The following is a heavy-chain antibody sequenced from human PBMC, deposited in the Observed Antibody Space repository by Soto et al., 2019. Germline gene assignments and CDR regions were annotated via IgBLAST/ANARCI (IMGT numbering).Heavy chain of an antibody. CDR1: GFTFSSYD. CDR2: IGTAGDT. V-gene: IGHV3-13*01. Sequence: GGSLRLSCAASGFTFSSYDMHWVRQATGKGLEWVSAIGTAGDTYYPGSVKGRFTISRENAKNSLYLQMNSLRAGDTAVYYCARAVPAAMAFDIWGQGTMVTVSS. J-gene: IGHJ3*02. CDR3: ARAVPAAMAFDI. D-gene: IGHD2-2*01.